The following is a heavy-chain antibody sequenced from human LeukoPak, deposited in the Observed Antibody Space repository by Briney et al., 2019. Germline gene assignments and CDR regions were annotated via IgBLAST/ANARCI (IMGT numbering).Heavy chain of an antibody. Sequence: ASVKVSCKASGYTFTSYDINWVRQATGQGLEWMGWMNPNSGNTGYAQKFQGRVTMTRNTSISTAYMELSSLRSEDTAVYYCAREGHSSGYQGIDYWGQGTLVTVSS. CDR2: MNPNSGNT. D-gene: IGHD3-22*01. CDR1: GYTFTSYD. CDR3: AREGHSSGYQGIDY. J-gene: IGHJ4*02. V-gene: IGHV1-8*01.